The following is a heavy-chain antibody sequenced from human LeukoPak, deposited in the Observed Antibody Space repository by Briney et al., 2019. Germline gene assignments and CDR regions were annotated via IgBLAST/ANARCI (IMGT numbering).Heavy chain of an antibody. CDR2: INNDGSYT. V-gene: IGHV3-74*01. D-gene: IGHD6-13*01. CDR1: GFTFSGYW. CDR3: AVDIAAAGDFDY. Sequence: GGSLRLSCAASGFTFSGYWMHWVRQAPGKGLVWVSRINNDGSYTSYADSVKGRFTISRDNSKNTLYLQMNSLRAEDTAVYYCAVDIAAAGDFDYWGQGTLVTVSS. J-gene: IGHJ4*02.